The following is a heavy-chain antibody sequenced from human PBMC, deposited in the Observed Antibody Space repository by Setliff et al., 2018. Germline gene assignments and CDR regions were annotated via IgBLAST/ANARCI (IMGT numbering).Heavy chain of an antibody. J-gene: IGHJ4*02. Sequence: TSETLSLTCNVSGVSISSYYWSWIRQPAGKGLEWIGRLHTSGSIDYNPSLKSRVTISVDTSKNQFSLRLRSVTAADTAVYFCARDNTMVGATDYWGLGTLVTSPQ. CDR3: ARDNTMVGATDY. CDR2: LHTSGSI. CDR1: GVSISSYY. V-gene: IGHV4-4*07. D-gene: IGHD1-26*01.